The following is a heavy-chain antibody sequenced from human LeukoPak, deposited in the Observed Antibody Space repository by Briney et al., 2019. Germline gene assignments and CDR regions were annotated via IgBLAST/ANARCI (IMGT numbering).Heavy chain of an antibody. D-gene: IGHD4-11*01. CDR1: GYTFTGYY. CDR2: INPNSGGT. Sequence: ASVKVSCKASGYTFTGYYMHWVRQAPGQGLEWMGWINPNSGGTNYAQKFQGRVTMTRDTSISTAYMELSRLRSDDTAVYYCARDLVYSNYADYWGQGTLVTVSS. CDR3: ARDLVYSNYADY. V-gene: IGHV1-2*02. J-gene: IGHJ4*02.